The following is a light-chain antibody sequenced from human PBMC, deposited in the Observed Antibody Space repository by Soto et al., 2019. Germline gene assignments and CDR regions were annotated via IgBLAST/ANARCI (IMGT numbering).Light chain of an antibody. CDR3: QQYNNWPRT. CDR2: GAS. J-gene: IGKJ1*01. Sequence: EIVMTQSPVTLSVSPGKRATLSCRASQSVSSYLAWYQQKPAQAPKLLIYGASTSATGIQARFSGSGSGTEFTLTINSLQSSDFAVYYCQQYNNWPRTFGQGTKVEI. V-gene: IGKV3-15*01. CDR1: QSVSSY.